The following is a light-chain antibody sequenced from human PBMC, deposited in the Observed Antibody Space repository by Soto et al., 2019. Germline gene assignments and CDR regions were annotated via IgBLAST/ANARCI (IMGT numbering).Light chain of an antibody. CDR1: SSNIGAGYD. CDR3: QSYDRSLDRV. J-gene: IGLJ3*02. Sequence: QSVLTQPPSVSGAPGQRVTISCTGSSSNIGAGYDVHWYQQLPGTAPKLLIFVNSNRPSGVPDRFSGSKSGTSASLAITGLQAEDEADYYCQSYDRSLDRVFGGGTKLTVL. V-gene: IGLV1-40*01. CDR2: VNS.